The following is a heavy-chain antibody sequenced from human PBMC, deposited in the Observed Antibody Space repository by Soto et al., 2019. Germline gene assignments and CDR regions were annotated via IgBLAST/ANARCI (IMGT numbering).Heavy chain of an antibody. J-gene: IGHJ4*02. CDR3: ARHRGEDSSFRRAHYFDY. Sequence: QLQLQESGPGLVKPSETLSLTCTVSGGSISSSSYYWGWIRQPPGKVLEWIGSIYYSGSTYYNPSLKSRVTISVDTSKNQCSLKVSAVTAADTAVYYCARHRGEDSSFRRAHYFDYWGQGTLVTVSS. CDR2: IYYSGST. D-gene: IGHD6-6*01. V-gene: IGHV4-39*01. CDR1: GGSISSSSYY.